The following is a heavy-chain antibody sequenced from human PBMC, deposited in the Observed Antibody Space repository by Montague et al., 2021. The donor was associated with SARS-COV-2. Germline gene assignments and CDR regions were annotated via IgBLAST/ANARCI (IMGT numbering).Heavy chain of an antibody. CDR1: GGSISSYY. D-gene: IGHD4-23*01. CDR3: ARGGGNSADYYNYTMDV. V-gene: IGHV4-59*01. Sequence: SETLSLTYTVSGGSISSYYWTWIRQPPGKGLESIGYIYHNGSTKYNPSLKSRVTISVDTSKNQFSLKLSSVSVADTAVYYCARGGGNSADYYNYTMDVWGQGTTVTVFS. CDR2: IYHNGST. J-gene: IGHJ6*02.